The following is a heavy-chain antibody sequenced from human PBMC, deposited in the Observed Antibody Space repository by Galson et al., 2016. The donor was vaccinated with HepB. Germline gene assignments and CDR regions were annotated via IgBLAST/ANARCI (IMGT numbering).Heavy chain of an antibody. Sequence: ETLSLTCTVSGGSASSGSYYWSWIRQPPGKGLEWIGYISYSGSTNYNPPLRSRVTISVDTSKNQFSLRLRSVTAADTAVYFCARSRYFFGELSFYFDYWGQGTLVTVSS. D-gene: IGHD3-10*01. CDR2: ISYSGST. J-gene: IGHJ4*02. V-gene: IGHV4-61*01. CDR1: GGSASSGSYY. CDR3: ARSRYFFGELSFYFDY.